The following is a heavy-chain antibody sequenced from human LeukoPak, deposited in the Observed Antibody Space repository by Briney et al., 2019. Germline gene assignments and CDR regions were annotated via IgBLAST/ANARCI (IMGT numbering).Heavy chain of an antibody. Sequence: GGSLRLSCSASGFPFSSYAMHWVRQAPGKGLEYVSAISDSGGSTYYAGSVKGRFTISRDNAKNSLYLQMNSLRAEDTAVYYCARHFDAFDIWGQGTMVTVSS. CDR2: ISDSGGST. V-gene: IGHV3-64*04. J-gene: IGHJ3*02. CDR1: GFPFSSYA. CDR3: ARHFDAFDI.